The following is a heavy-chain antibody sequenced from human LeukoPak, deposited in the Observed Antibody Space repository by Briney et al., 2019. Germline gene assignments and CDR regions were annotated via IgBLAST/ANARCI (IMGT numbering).Heavy chain of an antibody. Sequence: ASVKVSCKASGYTFSTYGISWVRQAPGQGLERMGWISPYNANTNYAQKLQGRVTMTTDTSTSTAYMELGSLRSDDTAVYYCAGRYCSGGDCYSWFDPWGQGTLVTVSS. D-gene: IGHD2-15*01. CDR1: GYTFSTYG. J-gene: IGHJ5*02. CDR2: ISPYNANT. CDR3: AGRYCSGGDCYSWFDP. V-gene: IGHV1-18*01.